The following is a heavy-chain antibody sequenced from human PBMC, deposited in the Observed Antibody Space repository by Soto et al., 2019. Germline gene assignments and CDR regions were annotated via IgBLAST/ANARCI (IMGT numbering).Heavy chain of an antibody. CDR3: AAAAGYSYDFQH. CDR1: GFTFTSSA. V-gene: IGHV1-58*01. Sequence: SVKVSCKASGFTFTSSAVQWVRQARGQRLEWIGWIVVGSGNTNYAQKFQERVTITRDMSTSTAYMELSSLRSEDTAVYYCAAAAGYSYDFQHWGQGTLVTVSS. CDR2: IVVGSGNT. D-gene: IGHD5-18*01. J-gene: IGHJ1*01.